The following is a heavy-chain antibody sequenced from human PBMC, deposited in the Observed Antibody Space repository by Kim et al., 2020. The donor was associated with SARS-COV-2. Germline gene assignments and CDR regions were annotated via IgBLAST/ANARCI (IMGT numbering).Heavy chain of an antibody. Sequence: SFQGQVTISADKSISTAYLQWSSLKASDTAMYYCARSRYGSGSYYYYFDYWGQGTLVTVSS. V-gene: IGHV5-51*01. D-gene: IGHD3-10*01. CDR3: ARSRYGSGSYYYYFDY. J-gene: IGHJ4*02.